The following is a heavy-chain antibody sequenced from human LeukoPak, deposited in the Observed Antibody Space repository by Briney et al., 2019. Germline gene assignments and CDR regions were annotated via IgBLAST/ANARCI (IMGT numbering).Heavy chain of an antibody. CDR2: INWNGGGT. J-gene: IGHJ4*02. D-gene: IGHD3-16*01. Sequence: AGGSLRLSCAASGFTFDHYAMSWVRQAPGKGLEWVSAINWNGGGTTYADSVKGRFTISRDNAKNSLYLQMNSLRAEDTALYYCARGGGGPLVWGTLGAFDYWGQGTLVTVSS. CDR3: ARGGGGPLVWGTLGAFDY. CDR1: GFTFDHYA. V-gene: IGHV3-20*04.